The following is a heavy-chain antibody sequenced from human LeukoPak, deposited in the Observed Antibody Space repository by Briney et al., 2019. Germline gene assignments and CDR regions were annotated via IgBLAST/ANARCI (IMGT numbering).Heavy chain of an antibody. CDR2: INPSGGST. V-gene: IGHV1-46*01. D-gene: IGHD6-13*01. J-gene: IGHJ4*02. Sequence: GASAKVSCKASGGTFSSYAISWVRQAPGQGLEWMGIINPSGGSTSYAQKFQGRVTMTRDTSTSTVYMELSSLRSEDTAVYYCARSFITRYPFGGAAAGRYYFDYWGQGTLVTVSS. CDR3: ARSFITRYPFGGAAAGRYYFDY. CDR1: GGTFSSYA.